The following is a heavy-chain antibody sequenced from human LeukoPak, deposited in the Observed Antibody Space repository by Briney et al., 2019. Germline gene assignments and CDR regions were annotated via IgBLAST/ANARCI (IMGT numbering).Heavy chain of an antibody. CDR3: AREGYYGSGSYYVKGALDY. J-gene: IGHJ4*02. V-gene: IGHV3-11*01. D-gene: IGHD3-10*01. CDR2: ISSSGSTI. CDR1: GFTFSDYY. Sequence: GGSLRLSCAASGFTFSDYYMSWLRQAPGKGLEGVSYISSSGSTIYYADSVKGRFTISRDNAKNSLYLQMNSLRAEDTAVYYCAREGYYGSGSYYVKGALDYWGQGTLVTVSS.